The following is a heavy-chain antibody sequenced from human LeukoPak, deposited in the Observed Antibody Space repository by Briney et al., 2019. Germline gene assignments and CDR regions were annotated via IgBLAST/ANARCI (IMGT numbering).Heavy chain of an antibody. Sequence: GASVKVSCKASGYTFTGYYMHWVRQAPGQGLEWMGWINPNSGGTNYAQKFQGRVTMTRDTSISTAYMELSRLRSDDTAVYYCARDGIHYYDSSGYDGWGQGTLVTVSS. J-gene: IGHJ4*02. D-gene: IGHD3-22*01. V-gene: IGHV1-2*02. CDR2: INPNSGGT. CDR3: ARDGIHYYDSSGYDG. CDR1: GYTFTGYY.